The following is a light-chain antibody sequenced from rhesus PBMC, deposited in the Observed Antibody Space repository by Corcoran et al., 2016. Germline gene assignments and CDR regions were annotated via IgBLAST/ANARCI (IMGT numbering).Light chain of an antibody. CDR3: QQHNSYPPT. J-gene: IGKJ1*01. CDR2: YAS. Sequence: DIQMTQSPSSLSASVGDTVTITCRASQGVSNNLSCYQQKPGKAPKPLINYASKLESGVPSRFSGSGFGTDFTLNRSSMQPEAIAMYYCQQHNSYPPTFGQGTKVEIK. V-gene: IGKV1S14*01. CDR1: QGVSNN.